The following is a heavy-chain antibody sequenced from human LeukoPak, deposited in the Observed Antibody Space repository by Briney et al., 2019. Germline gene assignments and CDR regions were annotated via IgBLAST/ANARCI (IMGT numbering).Heavy chain of an antibody. J-gene: IGHJ4*01. CDR2: IWFDGSDK. CDR3: ARDEYSGCDFYFDY. CDR1: GFTFSSYG. V-gene: IGHV3-33*01. D-gene: IGHD5-12*01. Sequence: GGSLRLSCAASGFTFSSYGMQWDRQAPGKGLEWVAVIWFDGSDKYYADSVKGRFTISRDNSKNTLYLQMNSLRAEDTAVYYCARDEYSGCDFYFDYWGHGSLVTVSS.